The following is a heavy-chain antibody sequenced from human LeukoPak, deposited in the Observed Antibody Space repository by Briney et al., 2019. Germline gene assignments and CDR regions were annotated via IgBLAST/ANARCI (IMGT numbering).Heavy chain of an antibody. CDR1: GGSISGYY. D-gene: IGHD1-14*01. Sequence: SETLSLTCTVSGGSISGYYWSWIRQPPGKGLEWIGYIYYSGSTNYNPSLKSRVTISADTSKNQLSLKLRSVTAADTAMYYCARRGIRGLIDYWGQGTLVTVSS. V-gene: IGHV4-59*08. CDR3: ARRGIRGLIDY. CDR2: IYYSGST. J-gene: IGHJ4*02.